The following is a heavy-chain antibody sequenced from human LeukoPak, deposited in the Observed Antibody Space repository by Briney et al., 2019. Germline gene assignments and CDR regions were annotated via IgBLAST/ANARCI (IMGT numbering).Heavy chain of an antibody. CDR2: ISSSSSTI. Sequence: GGSLRLSCAASGFTFSSYSMNWVRQAPGKGLEWVSYISSSSSTIYYTDSVKGRFTISRDNAKNSLYLQMNSLRAEDTAVYYCASLSLRWSDYWGQGTLVTVSS. J-gene: IGHJ4*02. V-gene: IGHV3-48*04. CDR1: GFTFSSYS. D-gene: IGHD4-23*01. CDR3: ASLSLRWSDY.